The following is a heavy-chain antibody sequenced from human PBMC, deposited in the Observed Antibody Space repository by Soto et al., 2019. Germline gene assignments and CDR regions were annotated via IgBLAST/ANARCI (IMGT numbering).Heavy chain of an antibody. Sequence: PSETLSLTCAVSGYSISSGYYWGWIRQPPGKGLEWIGSIYHSGSTYYNPSLKSRVTISVDTSKNQFSLKLGSVTAADTAVYYCARVYGDHFDYWGQGTLVTVSS. CDR2: IYHSGST. CDR1: GYSISSGYY. V-gene: IGHV4-38-2*01. J-gene: IGHJ4*02. CDR3: ARVYGDHFDY. D-gene: IGHD4-17*01.